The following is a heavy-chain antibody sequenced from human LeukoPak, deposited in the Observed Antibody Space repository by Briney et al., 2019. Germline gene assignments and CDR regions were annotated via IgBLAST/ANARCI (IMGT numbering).Heavy chain of an antibody. CDR1: GGSISSTSYY. CDR3: ARRVEIRYFDY. CDR2: IYYSGST. D-gene: IGHD3-9*01. V-gene: IGHV4-39*07. J-gene: IGHJ4*02. Sequence: SETLSLTCTVSGGSISSTSYYWGWIRQPPGKGLEWIGNIYYSGSTYYNPSLKSRVTISVDTSKNQFSLKLSSVTAADTAVYYCARRVEIRYFDYWGQGTLVTVSS.